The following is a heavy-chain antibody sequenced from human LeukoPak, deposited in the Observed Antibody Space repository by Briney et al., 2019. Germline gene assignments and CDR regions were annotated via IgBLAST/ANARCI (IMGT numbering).Heavy chain of an antibody. Sequence: ASVKVSCKASGGTFISYAISWARQAPGQGLEWMGGIIPIFGTANYAQKFQGRVTITADESTSTAYMELSSLRSEDTAVYYCASRDIEELPYRAVDYWGQGTLVTVSS. CDR2: IIPIFGTA. CDR3: ASRDIEELPYRAVDY. CDR1: GGTFISYA. J-gene: IGHJ4*02. D-gene: IGHD2-15*01. V-gene: IGHV1-69*13.